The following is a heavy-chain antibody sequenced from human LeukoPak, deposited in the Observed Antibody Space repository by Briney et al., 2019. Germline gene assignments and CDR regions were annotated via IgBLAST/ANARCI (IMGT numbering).Heavy chain of an antibody. CDR1: GFTFSSYG. Sequence: GRSLRLSCAASGFTFSSYGMHWVRQAPGKGLEWVAVIWYDGSNKYYADSVKGRFTISRDNSKITLYLQMNSLRAEDTAVYYCAKDSLDSSGRYYFDYWGQGTLVAVSS. D-gene: IGHD6-19*01. J-gene: IGHJ4*02. CDR3: AKDSLDSSGRYYFDY. CDR2: IWYDGSNK. V-gene: IGHV3-33*06.